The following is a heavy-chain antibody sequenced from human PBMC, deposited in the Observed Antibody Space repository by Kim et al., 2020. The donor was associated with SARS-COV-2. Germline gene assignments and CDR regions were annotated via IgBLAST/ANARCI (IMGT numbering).Heavy chain of an antibody. J-gene: IGHJ6*02. V-gene: IGHV4-34*01. D-gene: IGHD2-2*02. Sequence: SETLSLTCAVYGGSFSGYHWSWIRQPPGKGLDWIGEVNHSGSTNYNPSLKSRVTISVDTSKTQFSLKLRSVTAADTAVYYCARGRAGVVPGPILGIGPHYDYYVMDVWGQGTTVTVSS. CDR1: GGSFSGYH. CDR3: ARGRAGVVPGPILGIGPHYDYYVMDV. CDR2: VNHSGST.